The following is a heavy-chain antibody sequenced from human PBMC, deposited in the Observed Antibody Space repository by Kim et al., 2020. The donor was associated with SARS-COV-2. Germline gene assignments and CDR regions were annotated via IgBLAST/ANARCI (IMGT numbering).Heavy chain of an antibody. J-gene: IGHJ6*02. CDR2: INPSGGST. D-gene: IGHD2-2*01. CDR3: ARDMNRQYQAAMQTPEKYYYYGMDV. Sequence: ASVKVSCKASGYTFTSYYMHWVRQAPGQGLEWMGIINPSGGSTSYAQKFQGRVTMTRDTSTSTVYMELSSLRSEDTAVYYCARDMNRQYQAAMQTPEKYYYYGMDVWGQGTTVTVSS. CDR1: GYTFTSYY. V-gene: IGHV1-46*01.